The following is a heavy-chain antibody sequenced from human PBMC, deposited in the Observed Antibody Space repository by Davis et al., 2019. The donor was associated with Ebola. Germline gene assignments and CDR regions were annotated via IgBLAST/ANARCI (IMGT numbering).Heavy chain of an antibody. CDR1: GFMFSSHS. CDR3: ARYRFWNLEPSLDH. J-gene: IGHJ4*02. Sequence: GGSLRLSCAASGFMFSSHSMNWVRQAPGKGLEWVSYIRGSSTTRHCADSVKGRFTISRDNSKNSLYLQMNSLRGEDTALYYCARYRFWNLEPSLDHWGQGTLVTVSS. CDR2: IRGSSTTR. V-gene: IGHV3-48*01. D-gene: IGHD1-1*01.